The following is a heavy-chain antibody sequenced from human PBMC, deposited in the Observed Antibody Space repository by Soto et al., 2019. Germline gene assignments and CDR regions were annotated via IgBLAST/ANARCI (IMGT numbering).Heavy chain of an antibody. D-gene: IGHD1-26*01. CDR3: AKVSSTKVGATPFVDYYYGMDV. CDR2: ISSSSSTI. CDR1: GFTFSSYS. Sequence: EVQLVESGGGLVQPGGSLRLSCAASGFTFSSYSMNWVRQAPGKGLEWVSCISSSSSTIYYADSVKGRFTISRDNAKNSLYLQMNSLRDEDTAVYYCAKVSSTKVGATPFVDYYYGMDVWGQGTTVTVSS. V-gene: IGHV3-48*02. J-gene: IGHJ6*02.